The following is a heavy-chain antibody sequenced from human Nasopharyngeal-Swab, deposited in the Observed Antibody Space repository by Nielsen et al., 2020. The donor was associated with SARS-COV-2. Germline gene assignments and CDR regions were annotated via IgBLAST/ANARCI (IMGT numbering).Heavy chain of an antibody. D-gene: IGHD3-22*01. V-gene: IGHV3-33*01. J-gene: IGHJ4*02. CDR2: VWFDGTNK. Sequence: ARQAPGKGLEWVAIVWFDGTNKYYADSVKGRFTISRDSSKNTLYLQMNSLRAEDAAVYYCARDSGFTFGYWIFDYWGQGTLVTVPS. CDR3: ARDSGFTFGYWIFDY.